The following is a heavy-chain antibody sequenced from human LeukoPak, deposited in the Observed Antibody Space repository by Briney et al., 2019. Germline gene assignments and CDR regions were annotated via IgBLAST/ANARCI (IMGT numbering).Heavy chain of an antibody. D-gene: IGHD3-3*02. V-gene: IGHV1-18*01. Sequence: AASVKVSCKSSGYTFTSYGISWVRQAPGQGLEWMGWISAYNGNTNYAQKLQGRVTMTTDTSTSTAYMELRSLRSDDTAVYYCARAFYPGYYSYMAVWGKGTTVTVSS. CDR2: ISAYNGNT. CDR3: ARAFYPGYYSYMAV. J-gene: IGHJ6*03. CDR1: GYTFTSYG.